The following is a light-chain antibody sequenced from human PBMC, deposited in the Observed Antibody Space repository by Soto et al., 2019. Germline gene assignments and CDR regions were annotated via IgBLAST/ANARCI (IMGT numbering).Light chain of an antibody. CDR1: QSVGGY. CDR3: QQRSNWPIT. J-gene: IGKJ5*01. V-gene: IGKV3-11*01. Sequence: EIVLTQSPATLTMSPGERATLSCRASQSVGGYLAWYQQRPGQAPRVLIYDASNRATGISVWFSGSGSGKDFTLTSSILEPEFFAVYYCQQRSNWPITFGQGTRLEIK. CDR2: DAS.